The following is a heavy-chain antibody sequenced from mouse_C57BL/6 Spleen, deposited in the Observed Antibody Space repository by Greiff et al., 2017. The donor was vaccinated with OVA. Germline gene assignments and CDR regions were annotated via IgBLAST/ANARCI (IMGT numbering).Heavy chain of an antibody. CDR3: ARYDYDYGRDY. Sequence: VKLMESGAELVKPGASVKISCKASGYAFSSYWMNWVKQRPGKGLEWIGQIYPGDGDTNYNGKFKGKATLTADKSSSTAYMQLSSLTSEDSAVYFCARYDYDYGRDYWGKGTTLTVSS. CDR2: IYPGDGDT. V-gene: IGHV1-80*01. D-gene: IGHD2-4*01. J-gene: IGHJ2*01. CDR1: GYAFSSYW.